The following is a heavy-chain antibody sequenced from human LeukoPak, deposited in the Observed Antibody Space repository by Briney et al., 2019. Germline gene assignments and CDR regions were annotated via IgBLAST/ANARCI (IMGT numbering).Heavy chain of an antibody. J-gene: IGHJ6*03. CDR3: ARGSDCSGGSCYSGDFRYYYYYYYMDV. D-gene: IGHD2-15*01. Sequence: SETLSLTCAVYGGSLSGYYWSWIRQPPGKGLEWIGEINHSGSTNYNPSLKSRVTISVDTSKNQFSLKLSSVTAADTAVYYCARGSDCSGGSCYSGDFRYYYYYYYMDVWGKGTTVTVSS. V-gene: IGHV4-34*01. CDR1: GGSLSGYY. CDR2: INHSGST.